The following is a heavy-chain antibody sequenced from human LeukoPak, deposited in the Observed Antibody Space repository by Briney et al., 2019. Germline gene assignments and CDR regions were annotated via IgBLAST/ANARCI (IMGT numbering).Heavy chain of an antibody. CDR1: GGSFRGYY. CDR3: AKAGYTSGLT. D-gene: IGHD6-19*01. J-gene: IGHJ5*02. V-gene: IGHV3-23*01. Sequence: ETLSLTCDVYGGSFRGYYWSWIRQAPGKGLEWVSAISGSGASTYYADSVKGRFTISRDNSKNTVYLQMNSLRAEDTAVYYCAKAGYTSGLTWGQGTLVTVSS. CDR2: ISGSGAST.